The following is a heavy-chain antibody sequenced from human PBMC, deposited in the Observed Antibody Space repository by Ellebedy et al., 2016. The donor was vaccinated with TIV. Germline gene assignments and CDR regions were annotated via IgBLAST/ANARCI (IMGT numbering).Heavy chain of an antibody. D-gene: IGHD5-18*01. V-gene: IGHV3-48*02. CDR3: ARDGAYNYDTYWYFEL. CDR2: ISTGSRNI. J-gene: IGHJ2*01. CDR1: GFTFSNSN. Sequence: GGSLRLSCEASGFTFSNSNLNWVRQAPGKGLEWVSYISTGSRNIYYADSVKGRFTISRDNAKNSLYLHMNSLRDEDTAVYYCARDGAYNYDTYWYFELWGRGTLVTVSS.